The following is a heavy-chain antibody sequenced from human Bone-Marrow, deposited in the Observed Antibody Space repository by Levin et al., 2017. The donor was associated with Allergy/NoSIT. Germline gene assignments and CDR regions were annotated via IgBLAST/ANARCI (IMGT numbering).Heavy chain of an antibody. CDR1: GFTFSNAW. J-gene: IGHJ3*02. D-gene: IGHD3-16*01. CDR3: TTDQLREEPWSDAFDI. V-gene: IGHV3-15*01. Sequence: GGSLRLSCAASGFTFSNAWMSWVRQAPGKGLEWVGRIKSKTDGGTTDYAAPVKGRFTISRDDSKNTLYLQMNSLKTEDTAVYYCTTDQLREEPWSDAFDIWGQGTMVTVSS. CDR2: IKSKTDGGTT.